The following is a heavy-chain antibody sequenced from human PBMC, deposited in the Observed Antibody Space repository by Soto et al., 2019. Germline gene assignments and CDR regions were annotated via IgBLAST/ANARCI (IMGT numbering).Heavy chain of an antibody. D-gene: IGHD3-16*01. CDR2: IKSKTAGGTT. J-gene: IGHJ4*02. V-gene: IGHV3-15*07. Sequence: PGGSLRLSCAASGFTFSKAWMNWVRQAPGKGLEWVDRIKSKTAGGTTAYAAPGKGRFTISRKDSYNTLYLQMNSPKTYYTAVYYCASDYVNPLTFDYWGQGALVIVSS. CDR1: GFTFSKAW. CDR3: ASDYVNPLTFDY.